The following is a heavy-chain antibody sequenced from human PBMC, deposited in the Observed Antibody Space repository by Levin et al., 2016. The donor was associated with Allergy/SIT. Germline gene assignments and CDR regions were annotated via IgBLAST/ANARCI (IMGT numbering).Heavy chain of an antibody. CDR2: IDPSDSYT. CDR1: GYSFTSYW. D-gene: IGHD3-10*01. CDR3: ARLRGKITMVRGVVMDV. V-gene: IGHV5-10-1*01. Sequence: GESLKISCKGSGYSFTSYWISWVRQMPGKGLEWMGRIDPSDSYTNYSPSFQGHVTISADKSISTAYLQWSSLKASDTAMYYCARLRGKITMVRGVVMDVWGQGTTVTVSS. J-gene: IGHJ6*02.